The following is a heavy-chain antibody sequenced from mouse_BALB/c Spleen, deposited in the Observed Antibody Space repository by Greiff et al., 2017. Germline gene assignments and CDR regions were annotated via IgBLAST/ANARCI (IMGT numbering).Heavy chain of an antibody. J-gene: IGHJ1*01. CDR2: ISSGGSYT. D-gene: IGHD1-1*01. V-gene: IGHV5-9-3*01. CDR3: ARHYYYGREDWYFDG. CDR1: GFTFSSYA. Sequence: EVKLVESGGGLVKPGGSLKLSCAASGFTFSSYAMSRVRQTPEKRLEWVATISSGGSYTYYPDSVKGRFTISRDNAKNTLYLQMSSLRSEDTAMYYCARHYYYGREDWYFDGWGAGTTVTVSS.